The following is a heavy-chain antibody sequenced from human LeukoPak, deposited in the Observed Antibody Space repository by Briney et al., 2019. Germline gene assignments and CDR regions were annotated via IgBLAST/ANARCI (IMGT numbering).Heavy chain of an antibody. CDR2: IYGSGDVT. D-gene: IGHD1-26*01. CDR1: GFTFSNYA. CDR3: AKGHAPSGSYGDY. V-gene: IGHV3-23*01. Sequence: GGSLRLSCAASGFTFSNYAMTWVRQAPGKGLEWVSTIYGSGDVTYYADSVKGRFAISRDNYKNTLYVQMSSMRAEDTAVYYCAKGHAPSGSYGDYWGQGTLVTVSS. J-gene: IGHJ4*02.